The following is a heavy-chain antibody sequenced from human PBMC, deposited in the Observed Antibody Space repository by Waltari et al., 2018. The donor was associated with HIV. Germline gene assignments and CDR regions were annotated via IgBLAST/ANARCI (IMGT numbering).Heavy chain of an antibody. V-gene: IGHV1-18*04. J-gene: IGHJ6*02. CDR1: GYDLTSHG. Sequence: QVQLMQSGPEMRKPGASVTISCRAAGYDLTSHGITWVRRAPGPRLGWVGWVWADDGNRDIERRLKDRVSLTTDKATTTAFFEWRNLRIDETATYYCARGGGTWLQETHYYKGLDVWGQGTTVIVSS. D-gene: IGHD3-10*01. CDR3: ARGGGTWLQETHYYKGLDV. CDR2: VWADDGNR.